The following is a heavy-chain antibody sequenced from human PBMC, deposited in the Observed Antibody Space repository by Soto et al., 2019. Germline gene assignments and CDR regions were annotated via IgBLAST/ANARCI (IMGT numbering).Heavy chain of an antibody. V-gene: IGHV3-23*01. J-gene: IGHJ6*02. D-gene: IGHD6-13*01. CDR2: ISGSGGST. Sequence: GGSLRLSCAASGFTFSSYAMSWVRQAPGKGLEWVSAISGSGGSTYYADSVKGRFTISRDNSKNTLYLQMNSLRAEDTAVYYCAAGTEDLRYYYYYGMDVWGQGTTVTVSS. CDR3: AAGTEDLRYYYYYGMDV. CDR1: GFTFSSYA.